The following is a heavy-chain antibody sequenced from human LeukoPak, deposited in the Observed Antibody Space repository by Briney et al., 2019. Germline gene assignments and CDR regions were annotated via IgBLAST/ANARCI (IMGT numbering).Heavy chain of an antibody. CDR2: ISGSGGST. Sequence: GGSLRLSCAASGFTFSSYAMSWVRQAPGKGLEWVSAISGSGGSTYYADSVKGRFTISRDNAKNSMYLQMSTLRAEDTAVYYCAGRAAAGKAGFFKHWGRGTLVTVSS. CDR1: GFTFSSYA. D-gene: IGHD6-13*01. CDR3: AGRAAAGKAGFFKH. J-gene: IGHJ1*01. V-gene: IGHV3-23*01.